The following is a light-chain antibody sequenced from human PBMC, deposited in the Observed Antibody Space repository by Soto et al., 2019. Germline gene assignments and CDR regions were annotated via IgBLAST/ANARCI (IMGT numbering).Light chain of an antibody. CDR1: QSVSTY. Sequence: EIVLTQSPATLSLSPGERATLSCRASQSVSTYLAWYQQKSGQAPRLLIYGASTRATGIPARFSGSGSGTEFTLTISSLQSEDFAVYYCQQYNNWPPITFGQGTRLEI. V-gene: IGKV3-15*01. CDR3: QQYNNWPPIT. J-gene: IGKJ5*01. CDR2: GAS.